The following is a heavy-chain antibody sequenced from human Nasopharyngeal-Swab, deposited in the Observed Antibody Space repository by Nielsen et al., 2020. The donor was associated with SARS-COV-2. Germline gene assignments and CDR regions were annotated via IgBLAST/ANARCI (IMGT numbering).Heavy chain of an antibody. J-gene: IGHJ4*02. D-gene: IGHD2-15*01. Sequence: PWTALVLIGSIYYSGSTYYIPSLKSRVTISVDTSKNQFSLKLSSVTAADTAVYYCARQLRIVVVVAANPAGVDYWGQGTLVTVSS. CDR3: ARQLRIVVVVAANPAGVDY. V-gene: IGHV4-39*01. CDR2: IYYSGST.